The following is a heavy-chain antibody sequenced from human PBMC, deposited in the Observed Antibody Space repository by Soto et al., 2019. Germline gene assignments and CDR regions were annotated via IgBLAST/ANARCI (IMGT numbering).Heavy chain of an antibody. CDR3: SRIRGDSYDNFDY. CDR2: INHSGST. V-gene: IGHV4-34*01. J-gene: IGHJ4*02. Sequence: PETLSLTCAVYGGSFSGYYWSWIRQPPGKGLEWIGEINHSGSTNYNPSLKSRVTISVDTSKNQFSLKLSSVTAADTAVYYCSRIRGDSYDNFDYWGQGSLVIGSS. CDR1: GGSFSGYY. D-gene: IGHD5-18*01.